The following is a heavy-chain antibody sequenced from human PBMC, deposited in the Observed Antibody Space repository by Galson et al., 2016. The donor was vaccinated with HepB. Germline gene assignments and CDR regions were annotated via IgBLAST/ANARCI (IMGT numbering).Heavy chain of an antibody. V-gene: IGHV4-31*03. D-gene: IGHD3-10*01. J-gene: IGHJ6*03. CDR3: ARAPFSLYASGSYYRDYYYLDV. CDR2: ISYSGST. CDR1: NGSISGGIYY. Sequence: TLSLTCTVSNGSISGGIYYWSWIRQDTGKGLEWIGYISYSGSTYYNPSLKSRVLISIDTSKNHFPLKLSSVTAADTAVYYCARAPFSLYASGSYYRDYYYLDVWGKGTTVTVSS.